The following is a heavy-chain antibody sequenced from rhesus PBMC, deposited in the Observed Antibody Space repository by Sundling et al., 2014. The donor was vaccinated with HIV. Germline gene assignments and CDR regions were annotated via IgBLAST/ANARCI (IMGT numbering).Heavy chain of an antibody. CDR3: ARLEVQYLDGSFDY. D-gene: IGHD3-3*01. CDR1: GFSISTTGTG. Sequence: QVTLKESGPALVKPTQTLTLTCTFSGFSISTTGTGVGWIRQPPGKALEWLASIYWNDSKYYSTSLKSRLTISKDTSKNQVVLTMTNMDPVDTATYYCARLEVQYLDGSFDYWGQGVLVTVSS. CDR2: IYWNDSK. J-gene: IGHJ4*01. V-gene: IGHV2-95*01.